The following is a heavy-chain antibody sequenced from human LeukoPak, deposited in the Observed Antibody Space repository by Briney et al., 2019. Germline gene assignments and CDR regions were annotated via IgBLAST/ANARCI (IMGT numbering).Heavy chain of an antibody. J-gene: IGHJ6*02. Sequence: GASVKVSCKASGYTFTSYDINWVRQATGQGLEWMGWMNPNSGNTGYALKFQGRVTMTRNTSISTAYMELSSLRSEDTAVYYCATSGNYYGSGSYDLYYYYGMDVWGQGTTVTVSS. D-gene: IGHD3-10*01. CDR2: MNPNSGNT. CDR3: ATSGNYYGSGSYDLYYYYGMDV. V-gene: IGHV1-8*01. CDR1: GYTFTSYD.